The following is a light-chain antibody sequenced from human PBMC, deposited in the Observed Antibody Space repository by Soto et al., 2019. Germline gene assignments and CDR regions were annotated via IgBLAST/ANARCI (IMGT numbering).Light chain of an antibody. CDR1: QSVSVSY. Sequence: EIVLTQSPGTLSLSPGERATLSCRASQSVSVSYSAWYQQKLGQAPRLLIYEASSRATAIPDRFSGSGSGTDFTLTISRLEPEDFAVYYCQQDDGSPPWTFGQGTKVEIK. CDR3: QQDDGSPPWT. J-gene: IGKJ1*01. CDR2: EAS. V-gene: IGKV3-20*01.